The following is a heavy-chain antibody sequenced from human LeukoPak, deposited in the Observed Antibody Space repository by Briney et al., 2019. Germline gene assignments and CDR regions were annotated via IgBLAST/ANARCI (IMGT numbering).Heavy chain of an antibody. V-gene: IGHV3-74*01. D-gene: IGHD5-24*01. CDR1: GFTFSSYA. CDR3: ARGRRDGYNNFDY. Sequence: GGSLRLSCAASGFTFSSYAMSWVRQAPGKGLEWVSRIISDGTSTSYADSVKGRFTISRDNAKNTLYLQMNSLRVEDTAVYYCARGRRDGYNNFDYWGQGTLVTVSS. CDR2: IISDGTST. J-gene: IGHJ4*02.